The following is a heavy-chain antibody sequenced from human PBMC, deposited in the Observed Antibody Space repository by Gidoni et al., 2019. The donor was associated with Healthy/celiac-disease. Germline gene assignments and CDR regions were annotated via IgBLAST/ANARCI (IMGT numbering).Heavy chain of an antibody. J-gene: IGHJ3*02. CDR2: IIPILGIA. Sequence: QVQLVQSGAEVKKPGSSVKVSCKASGGTFSSYTCSWVRQAPGQVLEWMGRIIPILGIANYAQKFQGRVTITADKSTSTAYMERSSLRSEDTAVYYCARADMWGVVVVAANSDAFDIWGQGTMVTVSS. CDR3: ARADMWGVVVVAANSDAFDI. CDR1: GGTFSSYT. D-gene: IGHD2-15*01. V-gene: IGHV1-69*02.